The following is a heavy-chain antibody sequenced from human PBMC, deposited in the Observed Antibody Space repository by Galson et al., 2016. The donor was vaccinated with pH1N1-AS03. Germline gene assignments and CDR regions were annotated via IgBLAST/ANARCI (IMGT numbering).Heavy chain of an antibody. CDR1: GYVFSSYR. D-gene: IGHD3-10*01. J-gene: IGHJ4*02. V-gene: IGHV1-18*01. Sequence: SVKVSCKASGYVFSSYRISWVRQAPGQGLEWMGWISVYNGNTNHAQKLQGRVTMSTDTSTTTAYMELRSLTSDDTAVYYCARQTMDHYFDYWGQGTVVPVSS. CDR2: ISVYNGNT. CDR3: ARQTMDHYFDY.